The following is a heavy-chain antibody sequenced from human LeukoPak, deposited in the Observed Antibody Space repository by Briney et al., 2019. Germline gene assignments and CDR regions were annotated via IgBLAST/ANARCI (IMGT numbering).Heavy chain of an antibody. D-gene: IGHD3-3*02. Sequence: GGSLRLSCEASGFTFINYAMSWVRQAPGKGLEWVSGITGRGSGTKYADFVKGRFTISRDSDKNTLYLEMNRLTVEDTAIYFCARQLTEHFYHWGQGTQVTVSS. J-gene: IGHJ1*01. CDR2: ITGRGSGT. CDR3: ARQLTEHFYH. V-gene: IGHV3-23*01. CDR1: GFTFINYA.